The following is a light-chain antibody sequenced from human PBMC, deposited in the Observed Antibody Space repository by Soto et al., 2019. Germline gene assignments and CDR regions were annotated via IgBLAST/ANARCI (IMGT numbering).Light chain of an antibody. J-gene: IGKJ4*01. CDR1: QGIGTD. CDR3: VQHYSYPLT. CDR2: EAS. Sequence: DIQMTQSPSSLSASVADRVTITCRASQGIGTDLGWYQQKPGKAPERLIYEASVLQSGVPSRFSGSGSGTEFTLTVSNLQPEDFATYYCVQHYSYPLTFGGGTKVDIK. V-gene: IGKV1-17*02.